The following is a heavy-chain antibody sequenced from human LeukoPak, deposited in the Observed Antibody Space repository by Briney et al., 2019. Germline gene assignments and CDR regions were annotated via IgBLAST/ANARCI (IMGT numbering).Heavy chain of an antibody. CDR3: ASSGSYSDFDY. D-gene: IGHD3-22*01. CDR1: GFTTRNNY. J-gene: IGHJ4*02. V-gene: IGHV3-53*01. Sequence: GGSLRLSCAASGFTTRNNYMSWVRQAPGKGLEWVSIIYSSGSAYYVDSVKGRFTISRDTSKNMVFLQMNSLRAEDTAVYYCASSGSYSDFDYWGQGTLVTVSS. CDR2: IYSSGSA.